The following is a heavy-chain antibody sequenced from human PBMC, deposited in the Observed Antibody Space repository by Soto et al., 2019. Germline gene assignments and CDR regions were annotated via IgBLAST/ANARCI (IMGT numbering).Heavy chain of an antibody. CDR3: GRGGGPDTAMVEKWFNH. J-gene: IGHJ5*02. CDR2: INHSGST. D-gene: IGHD5-18*01. Sequence: PSETMSLTCAVYGGSFSGYYWSWIRQPPGKGLEWIGEINHSGSTNYNPSLKSRVTISVDTSKNQFSLKLSSVTAADTAVDYCGRGGGPDTAMVEKWFNHGGQGTLDTVSS. CDR1: GGSFSGYY. V-gene: IGHV4-34*01.